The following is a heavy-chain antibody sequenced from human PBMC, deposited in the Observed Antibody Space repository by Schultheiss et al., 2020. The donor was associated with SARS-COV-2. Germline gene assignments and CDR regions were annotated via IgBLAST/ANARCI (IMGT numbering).Heavy chain of an antibody. CDR2: IYTSGST. CDR3: ARGRTRGSLPDY. CDR1: GGSISSYY. Sequence: SETLSLTCTVSGGSISSYYWGWIRQPPGKGLEWIGSIYTSGSTNYNPSLKSRVTMSVDTSKNQFSLKLSSVTAADTAVYYCARGRTRGSLPDYWGQGTLVTVSS. J-gene: IGHJ4*02. D-gene: IGHD1-26*01. V-gene: IGHV4-4*07.